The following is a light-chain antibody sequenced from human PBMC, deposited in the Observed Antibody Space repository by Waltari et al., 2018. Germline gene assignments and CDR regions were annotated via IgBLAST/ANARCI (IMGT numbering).Light chain of an antibody. Sequence: QSALTQPASVSGSPGQSITISCTGTSSDVGNYNLVSWYHQHPDKAPKLMIYGVSKRPSGVSNRFSGSKSGNTASLTISGLQAEDEADYYCCSYAGTSYVFGTGTKVTVL. V-gene: IGLV2-23*02. CDR2: GVS. CDR1: SSDVGNYNL. J-gene: IGLJ1*01. CDR3: CSYAGTSYV.